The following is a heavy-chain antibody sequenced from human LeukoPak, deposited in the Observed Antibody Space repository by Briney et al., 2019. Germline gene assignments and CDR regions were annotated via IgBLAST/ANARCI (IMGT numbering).Heavy chain of an antibody. CDR1: GGSISSDY. Sequence: SETLSLTCSVSGGSISSDYWAWIRQPPGKGLEWIGYMYYTGSTNYNPSLKSRVTISLATSKNQFSLKLSSVTAADTAAYYCARVSVVYGMDVWSRGTTVTVSS. D-gene: IGHD5/OR15-5a*01. CDR3: ARVSVVYGMDV. J-gene: IGHJ6*02. V-gene: IGHV4-59*01. CDR2: MYYTGST.